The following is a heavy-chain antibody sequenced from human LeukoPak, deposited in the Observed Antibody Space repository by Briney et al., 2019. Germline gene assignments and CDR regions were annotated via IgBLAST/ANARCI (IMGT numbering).Heavy chain of an antibody. CDR1: GFTFSNYA. V-gene: IGHV3-23*01. Sequence: GGSLRLSCAASGFTFSNYAMSWVRQAPGKGLEWVSAITSSGGGTYYADSVKGRFTISRDTSKNTLYLQMNTLRAEDTAVYYCARGYRYLMDVWGQGTTVTVSS. CDR2: ITSSGGGT. J-gene: IGHJ6*02. CDR3: ARGYRYLMDV. D-gene: IGHD2-2*02.